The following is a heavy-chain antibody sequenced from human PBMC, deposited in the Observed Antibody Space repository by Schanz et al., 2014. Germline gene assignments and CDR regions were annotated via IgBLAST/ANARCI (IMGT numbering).Heavy chain of an antibody. CDR2: ISGTGTKT. J-gene: IGHJ4*02. CDR1: GFMFTKYA. Sequence: EVQLVESGGGLVQPGGSLRLSCVASGFMFTKYAMNWVRQAPGKGLEWVSGISGTGTKTYYADSVKSRFTISRDNSKNTGFLQMSSLRADDTALYYCAKDIGGAVAAPVYDSWGQGTLVTVSS. CDR3: AKDIGGAVAAPVYDS. D-gene: IGHD2-15*01. V-gene: IGHV3-23*04.